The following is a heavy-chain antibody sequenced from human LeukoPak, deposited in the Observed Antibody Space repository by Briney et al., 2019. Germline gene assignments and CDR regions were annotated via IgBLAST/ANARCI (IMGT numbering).Heavy chain of an antibody. CDR3: AGNREASSGSPFDY. CDR1: GGSISSSNW. CDR2: IYHSGST. J-gene: IGHJ4*02. V-gene: IGHV4-4*02. Sequence: SETLSLTCAVSGGSISSSNWWNWVRQPPGKGLEWIGEIYHSGSTNYNPSLKSRVTISVDTSKNQFSLKLSSVTAADTAVYYCAGNREASSGSPFDYWGQGTLVTVSS. D-gene: IGHD3-22*01.